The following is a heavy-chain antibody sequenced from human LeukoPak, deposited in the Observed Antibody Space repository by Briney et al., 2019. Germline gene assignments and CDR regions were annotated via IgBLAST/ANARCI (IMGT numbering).Heavy chain of an antibody. CDR2: ISSSGSTI. J-gene: IGHJ3*02. CDR3: ARDRSSALDI. Sequence: GGSLRLFCAASGFTLSDYYMSWIRQAPGKELEWVSYISSSGSTIYYADSVKGRFTISRDNAKNSLNLQLNSLRAEDTAVYYCARDRSSALDIWGQGTMVTVSS. V-gene: IGHV3-11*01. CDR1: GFTLSDYY.